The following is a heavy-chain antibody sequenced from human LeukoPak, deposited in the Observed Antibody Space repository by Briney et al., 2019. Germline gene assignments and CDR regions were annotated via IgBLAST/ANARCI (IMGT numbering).Heavy chain of an antibody. CDR2: IYSGGSST. D-gene: IGHD6-19*01. CDR1: GFTFSRFW. V-gene: IGHV3-74*01. J-gene: IGHJ4*02. Sequence: GSLRLSCAASGFTFSRFWMHWVRQAPGKGLVWVSRIYSGGSSTSYAYSVKGRFTISRDNTKNTLYLQMYSLRADDTAVYYCAREAVAVDSWGQGTLVTVSS. CDR3: AREAVAVDS.